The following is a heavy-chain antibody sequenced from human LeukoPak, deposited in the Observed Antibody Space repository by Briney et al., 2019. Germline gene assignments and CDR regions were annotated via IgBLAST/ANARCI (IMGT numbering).Heavy chain of an antibody. CDR3: VRSAFHAGSGNYYDY. V-gene: IGHV3-23*01. Sequence: PGGSLRLSCAASGFTFSSYAMSWVRQAPGKGLEWVSAISGSGGSTYYADSVEGRFTISRDNSKNTLYLQRNSLRVEDTAVYHCVRSAFHAGSGNYYDYWGQGTLVTVSS. J-gene: IGHJ4*02. D-gene: IGHD3-22*01. CDR2: ISGSGGST. CDR1: GFTFSSYA.